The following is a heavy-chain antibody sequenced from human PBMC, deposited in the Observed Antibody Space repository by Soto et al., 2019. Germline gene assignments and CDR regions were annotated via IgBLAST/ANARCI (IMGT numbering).Heavy chain of an antibody. CDR2: INFTGTT. V-gene: IGHV4-38-2*01. CDR1: GYAISSGFY. J-gene: IGHJ4*02. D-gene: IGHD3-10*01. Sequence: SETLSLTCDVSGYAISSGFYWAWIRQPPGKRLEWIGNINFTGTTSYNPSLKTRVTMSVDTSKNQFSLRLSSVTAADTAVFYCARVRRIGMSGSPGDSWGQGTQVTVSS. CDR3: ARVRRIGMSGSPGDS.